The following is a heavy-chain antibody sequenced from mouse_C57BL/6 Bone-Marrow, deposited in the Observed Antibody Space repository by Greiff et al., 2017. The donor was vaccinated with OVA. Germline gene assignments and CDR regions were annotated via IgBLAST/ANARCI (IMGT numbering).Heavy chain of an antibody. D-gene: IGHD2-1*01. CDR2: ISSGSSYT. V-gene: IGHV5-6*01. CDR3: ARHGYDGRWDY. J-gene: IGHJ2*01. Sequence: EVQGVESGGDLVKPGGSLKLSCAASGFTFSSYGMSWVRQTPDKRLEWVATISSGSSYTYYPDSVKGRFTISRDNAKNTLYLQMSSLKSEDTAMYYCARHGYDGRWDYWGQGTPLTVSA. CDR1: GFTFSSYG.